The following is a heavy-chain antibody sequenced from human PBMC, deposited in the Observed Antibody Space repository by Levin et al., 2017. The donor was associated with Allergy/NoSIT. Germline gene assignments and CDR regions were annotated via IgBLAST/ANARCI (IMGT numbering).Heavy chain of an antibody. Sequence: PGGSLRLSCAASEFSFSSYVMNWVRQAPGKGLEWVSSISRSSSYIYYADSVKGRFTISRDDAKNSLYLQMNSLRAEATAVYYCARDGRMWGGGYPYWYFDLWGRGTLVTVSS. CDR3: ARDGRMWGGGYPYWYFDL. CDR2: ISRSSSYI. CDR1: EFSFSSYV. J-gene: IGHJ2*01. V-gene: IGHV3-21*06. D-gene: IGHD1-26*01.